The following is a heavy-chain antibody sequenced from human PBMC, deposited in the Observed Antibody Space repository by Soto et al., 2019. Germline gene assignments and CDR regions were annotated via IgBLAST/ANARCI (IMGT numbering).Heavy chain of an antibody. J-gene: IGHJ5*02. D-gene: IGHD2-15*01. CDR2: IYYSGST. V-gene: IGHV4-31*03. Sequence: SETLSLTCTVSGGSISSGGYYWSWIRQHPGKGLEWIGYIYYSGSTYYNPSLKSRVTISVDTSKNQFSLKLSSVTAADTAVYYCARYCSGGSCYPTPRANWFDPWGQGTLVTVSS. CDR1: GGSISSGGYY. CDR3: ARYCSGGSCYPTPRANWFDP.